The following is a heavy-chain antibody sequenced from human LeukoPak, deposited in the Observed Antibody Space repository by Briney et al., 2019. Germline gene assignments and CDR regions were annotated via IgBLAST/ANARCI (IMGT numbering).Heavy chain of an antibody. D-gene: IGHD6-13*01. CDR3: ARVLVGSSSLCSSFDL. CDR1: RFTFSNYG. V-gene: IGHV3-23*01. Sequence: GGSLRLSCAASRFTFSNYGTNWVRQAPGKGLEWVSSINTSGGGTYYADSVKGRFTISRDNSKNTVYLQMTTFRAEATAMYYCARVLVGSSSLCSSFDLWGRGTVVTVSS. CDR2: INTSGGGT. J-gene: IGHJ2*01.